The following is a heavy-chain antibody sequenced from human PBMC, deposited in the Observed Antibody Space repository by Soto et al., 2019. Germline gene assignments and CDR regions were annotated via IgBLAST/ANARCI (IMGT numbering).Heavy chain of an antibody. J-gene: IGHJ4*02. CDR2: IIPILGIA. Sequence: QVQLVQSGAEVKKPGSSVKVSCKSSGGTFSSYTISWVRQAPGQGLEWMGRIIPILGIANYAQKFQGRVTITADKSTSTAYMELRSLRSEDTAVDYCARDSPDYGDYVLAYWGQGTLVTVSS. CDR3: ARDSPDYGDYVLAY. D-gene: IGHD4-17*01. CDR1: GGTFSSYT. V-gene: IGHV1-69*08.